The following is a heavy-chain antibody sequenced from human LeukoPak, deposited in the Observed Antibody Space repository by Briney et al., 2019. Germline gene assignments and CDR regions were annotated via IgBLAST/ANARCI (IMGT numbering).Heavy chain of an antibody. J-gene: IGHJ4*02. V-gene: IGHV3-23*01. D-gene: IGHD1-1*01. Sequence: GGSLRLSCATSGFKFNLYAMTWVRQAPGKGLEWVSTIDDPGTMYHADSVKGRFTISRDNSKSTVYLQMNSLSAEDTAIYYCSKGQELDDGVLESWGRGTLVTVSS. CDR1: GFKFNLYA. CDR2: IDDPGTM. CDR3: SKGQELDDGVLES.